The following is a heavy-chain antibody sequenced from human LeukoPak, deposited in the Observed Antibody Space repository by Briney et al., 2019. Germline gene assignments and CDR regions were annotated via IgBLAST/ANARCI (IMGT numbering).Heavy chain of an antibody. Sequence: GGSLRLSCAVSGFTFSGFWMNWSRQAPGKGLEWVASINSDGSEGYYADVVKGRFTISRDNAKNSLYLQINSLRAEDTAVYYCARSSYSSSSSVWGQGTMVTVSS. J-gene: IGHJ3*01. D-gene: IGHD6-6*01. V-gene: IGHV3-7*03. CDR3: ARSSYSSSSSV. CDR1: GFTFSGFW. CDR2: INSDGSEG.